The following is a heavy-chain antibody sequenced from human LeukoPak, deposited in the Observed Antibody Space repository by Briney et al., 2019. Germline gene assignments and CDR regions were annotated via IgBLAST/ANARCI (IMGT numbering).Heavy chain of an antibody. J-gene: IGHJ5*02. CDR2: IWSDGSNK. CDR3: ARVTMVAGASYNWFVV. Sequence: PGRSLRLSRAASGFTFSNYGMHWVRQAPGKGPEWVAVIWSDGSNKHYADSARGRFTISRDNSKNTLYLQMNSLRADDTAVYYCARVTMVAGASYNWFVVWGQGTLVTVST. CDR1: GFTFSNYG. D-gene: IGHD2-15*01. V-gene: IGHV3-33*01.